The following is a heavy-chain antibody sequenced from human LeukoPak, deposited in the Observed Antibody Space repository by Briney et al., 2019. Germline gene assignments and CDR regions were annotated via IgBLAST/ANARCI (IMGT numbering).Heavy chain of an antibody. CDR2: INPNSGGT. D-gene: IGHD6-19*01. V-gene: IGHV1-2*06. CDR1: GYTFTGYY. CDR3: ARGPRIAVAGKYFDY. J-gene: IGHJ4*02. Sequence: GASVKVSCKAFGYTFTGYYIHWVRQAPGQGLEWMGRINPNSGGTNYVQRFQGRVNMTRDTSISTAYMELSRLRSDDTAVYYCARGPRIAVAGKYFDYWGQGTLVTVSS.